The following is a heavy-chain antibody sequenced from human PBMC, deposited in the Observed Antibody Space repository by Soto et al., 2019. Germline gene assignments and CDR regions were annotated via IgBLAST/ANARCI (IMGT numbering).Heavy chain of an antibody. CDR1: GFTFSNAW. J-gene: IGHJ4*02. CDR3: TTGAIKDIVVVPAADLDY. Sequence: EVQLVESGGGLVKPGGSLRLSCAASGFTFSNAWMSWVRQAPGKGLEWVGRIKSKTDGGTTDYAAPVKGRFTISRDDSKNTLYLQMNSLKTEDTAVYYCTTGAIKDIVVVPAADLDYWGQGTLVTVSS. V-gene: IGHV3-15*01. D-gene: IGHD2-2*01. CDR2: IKSKTDGGTT.